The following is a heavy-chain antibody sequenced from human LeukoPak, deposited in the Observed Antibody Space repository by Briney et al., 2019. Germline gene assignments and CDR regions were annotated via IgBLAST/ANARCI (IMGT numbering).Heavy chain of an antibody. D-gene: IGHD3-3*01. J-gene: IGHJ5*01. V-gene: IGHV1-2*02. Sequence: ASVKVSCKASGYTFTEYYIHWVRQDPGQGLEWVGWIDPKSGGTNYVQKFQDRVTMTRDTSISTAYMELSRLRSDDTALYYCATIQGNLEWLPLRFDPWGQGTLVTVSS. CDR3: ATIQGNLEWLPLRFDP. CDR2: IDPKSGGT. CDR1: GYTFTEYY.